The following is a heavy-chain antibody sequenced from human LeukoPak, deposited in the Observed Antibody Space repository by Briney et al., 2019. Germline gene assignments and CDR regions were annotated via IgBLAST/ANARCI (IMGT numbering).Heavy chain of an antibody. Sequence: PGGSLRLSCAASGFTFSSYGMHWVRQAPGKGLEWVAVIWYDGSNKYYADSVKGRFTISRDNSKNTLYLQMNSLRAEDTAVYYCATMAIFGVVTNGYWGQGTLVTVSS. D-gene: IGHD3-3*01. V-gene: IGHV3-33*01. CDR1: GFTFSSYG. CDR3: ATMAIFGVVTNGY. J-gene: IGHJ4*02. CDR2: IWYDGSNK.